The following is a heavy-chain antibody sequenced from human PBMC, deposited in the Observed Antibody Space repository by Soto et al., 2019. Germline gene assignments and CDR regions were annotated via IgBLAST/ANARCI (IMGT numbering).Heavy chain of an antibody. CDR1: GYTFTSYG. J-gene: IGHJ4*02. CDR3: ARCSSTSCYKSYFDY. V-gene: IGHV1-18*01. Sequence: ASVQVSCKASGYTFTSYGISWLRRARGQGLEWMGWISAYNGNTNYAQKPQGRVTMTTDTSTSTAYMELRSLRSDDTAVYYCARCSSTSCYKSYFDYWGQGTLVTVSS. CDR2: ISAYNGNT. D-gene: IGHD2-2*02.